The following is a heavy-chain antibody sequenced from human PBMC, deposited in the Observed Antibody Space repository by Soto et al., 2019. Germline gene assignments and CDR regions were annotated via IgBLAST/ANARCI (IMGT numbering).Heavy chain of an antibody. CDR3: ARDLTGTTVWFDP. D-gene: IGHD1-7*01. Sequence: PSETLSLTCTVSGGSGSISSGGYYWNWIRQHPGKGLEWIGYIHHSGSTYYNPSLKSRVTMSVETSKNQFSLMLSSVTAADTAVYYCARDLTGTTVWFDPWGQGALVTVSS. CDR1: GGSGSISSGGYY. V-gene: IGHV4-31*03. J-gene: IGHJ5*02. CDR2: IHHSGST.